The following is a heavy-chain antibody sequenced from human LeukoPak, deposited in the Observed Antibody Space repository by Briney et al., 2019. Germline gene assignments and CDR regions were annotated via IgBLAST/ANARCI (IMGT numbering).Heavy chain of an antibody. CDR3: ARLLDCSSTSCPS. Sequence: ASVKVSCKASGYTFTSYYMHWVRQAPGQGLEWMGWINPNSGGTNYAQKFQGRVTMTRDTSISTAYMELSRLRSDDTAVYYCARLLDCSSTSCPSWGQGTLVTVSS. D-gene: IGHD2-2*01. V-gene: IGHV1-2*02. CDR2: INPNSGGT. CDR1: GYTFTSYY. J-gene: IGHJ5*02.